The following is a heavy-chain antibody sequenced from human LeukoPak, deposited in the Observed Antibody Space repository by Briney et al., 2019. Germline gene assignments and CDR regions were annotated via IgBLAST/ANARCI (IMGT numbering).Heavy chain of an antibody. V-gene: IGHV1-8*01. Sequence: ASVKVSCKASGYTFTSYDVNWVRQATGQGLEWMGWMNPNSGNTGYAQKFQGRVTMTGNTSISTAYMELSSLRSEDTAVYYCARTWYYDFWSGYLNYYYYMDVWGKGTTVTVSS. CDR3: ARTWYYDFWSGYLNYYYYMDV. J-gene: IGHJ6*03. D-gene: IGHD3-3*01. CDR2: MNPNSGNT. CDR1: GYTFTSYD.